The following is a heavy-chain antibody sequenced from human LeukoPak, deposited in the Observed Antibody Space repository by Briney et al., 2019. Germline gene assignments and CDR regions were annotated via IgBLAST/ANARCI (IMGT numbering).Heavy chain of an antibody. CDR1: GFTFSSHA. D-gene: IGHD2-21*01. CDR2: ISSSGSYI. Sequence: GGSLRLSCAASGFTFSSHAMSWVRQAPGKGLEWVSSISSSGSYIYYADSVKGRFTISRDNAKNSLYLQMNSLRAEDTAVYYCAINGCYRGVCDFDIWGQGTMVTVSS. V-gene: IGHV3-21*01. J-gene: IGHJ3*02. CDR3: AINGCYRGVCDFDI.